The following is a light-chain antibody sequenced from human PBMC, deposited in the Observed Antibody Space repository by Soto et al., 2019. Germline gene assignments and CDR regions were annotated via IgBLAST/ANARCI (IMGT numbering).Light chain of an antibody. Sequence: QSALTQPASVSGSPGQSITISCTGTSSDVGSYNLVSWYQQHPGKAPKLMIYEGSKRPSGVSNRFSGSKSGNTASLTISGLQAEDEADYYCCSYAGSSTGGVFGGGTKLTVL. CDR2: EGS. CDR1: SSDVGSYNL. V-gene: IGLV2-23*01. CDR3: CSYAGSSTGGV. J-gene: IGLJ3*02.